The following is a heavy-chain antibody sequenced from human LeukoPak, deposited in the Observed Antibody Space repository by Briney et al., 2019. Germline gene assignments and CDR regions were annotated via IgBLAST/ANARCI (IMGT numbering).Heavy chain of an antibody. CDR1: GFTFSRYW. D-gene: IGHD3-10*01. CDR2: IKQDGSEK. Sequence: GGSLRLSCAASGFTFSRYWMSWVRQAPGKGLEWVANIKQDGSEKDYVDSVKGRFTISRDNAKNSLYLQMNSLTAEDTAVYYCAKGTMIRQTRGALYYNMDVWGKGTTVTISS. V-gene: IGHV3-7*03. J-gene: IGHJ6*03. CDR3: AKGTMIRQTRGALYYNMDV.